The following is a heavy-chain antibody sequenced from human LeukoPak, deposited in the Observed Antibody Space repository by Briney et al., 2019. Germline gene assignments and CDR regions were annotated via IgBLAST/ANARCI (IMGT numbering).Heavy chain of an antibody. V-gene: IGHV3-11*04. J-gene: IGHJ4*02. CDR2: ISSSGSTI. CDR3: AREQPYGDYIDY. D-gene: IGHD4-17*01. Sequence: PGGSLRLSCAASGFTFSDYYMSWIRQAPGEGLEWVSYISSSGSTIYYADSVRGRFTISRDNAKNSLYLQTNSLRAEDTAVYYCAREQPYGDYIDYWGQGTLVTVSS. CDR1: GFTFSDYY.